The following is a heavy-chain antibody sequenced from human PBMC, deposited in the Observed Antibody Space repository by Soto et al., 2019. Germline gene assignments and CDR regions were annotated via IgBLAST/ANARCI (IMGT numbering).Heavy chain of an antibody. V-gene: IGHV1-69*13. Sequence: ASVKVSCKAFGGTFSSYAISWVRQAPGQGLEWMGGIIPIFGTANYAQKFQGRVTITADESTSTAYMELSSLRSEDTAVYYCARARPDIVVVVAAKYYGMDVWGQGTTVTVSS. CDR3: ARARPDIVVVVAAKYYGMDV. D-gene: IGHD2-15*01. J-gene: IGHJ6*02. CDR2: IIPIFGTA. CDR1: GGTFSSYA.